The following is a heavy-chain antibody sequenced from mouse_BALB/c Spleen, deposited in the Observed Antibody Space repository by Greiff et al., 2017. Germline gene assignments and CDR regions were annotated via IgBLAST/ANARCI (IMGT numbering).Heavy chain of an antibody. J-gene: IGHJ4*01. D-gene: IGHD1-1*01. V-gene: IGHV1S137*01. CDR2: ISTYYGDA. CDR3: ARTYYYGSSPYYYAMDY. Sequence: VKLVESGAELVRPGVSVKISCKGSGYTFTDYAMHWVKQSHAKSLEWIGVISTYYGDASYNQKFKGKATMTVDKSSSTAYMELARLTSEDSAIYYCARTYYYGSSPYYYAMDYWGQGTSVTVSS. CDR1: GYTFTDYA.